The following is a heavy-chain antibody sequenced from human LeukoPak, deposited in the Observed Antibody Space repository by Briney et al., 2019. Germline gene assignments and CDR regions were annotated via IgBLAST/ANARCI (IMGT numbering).Heavy chain of an antibody. CDR3: ARGPYSGSEQFDY. J-gene: IGHJ4*02. V-gene: IGHV3-21*01. D-gene: IGHD1-26*01. CDR2: ISSTSSYI. Sequence: GGSLRLSCAASGFTFNSYSMNWVRQAPGKGLEWVSSISSTSSYIYYADSVKGRFTISRDNAKNSLYLQMNSLGAEDTAVYYCARGPYSGSEQFDYWGQGTLVTVSS. CDR1: GFTFNSYS.